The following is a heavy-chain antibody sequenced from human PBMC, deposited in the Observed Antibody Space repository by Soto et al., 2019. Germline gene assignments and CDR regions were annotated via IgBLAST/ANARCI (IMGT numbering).Heavy chain of an antibody. CDR2: IIPIRGIA. J-gene: IGHJ4*02. CDR1: GGTFSSYT. D-gene: IGHD4-17*01. CDR3: AGVFGDYPNQYYFDY. Sequence: QVQLVQSGAEVKKPGSSVKVSCKASGGTFSSYTISWVRQAPGQGLEWMGRIIPIRGIATYAQKFQGRVTITADKSTSTAYMELSSLRSEDTAVCYCAGVFGDYPNQYYFDYWGQGTLVTVPS. V-gene: IGHV1-69*02.